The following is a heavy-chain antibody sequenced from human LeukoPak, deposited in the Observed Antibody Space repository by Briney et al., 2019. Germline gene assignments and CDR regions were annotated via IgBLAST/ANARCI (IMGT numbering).Heavy chain of an antibody. CDR1: GDSISNYY. J-gene: IGHJ4*02. D-gene: IGHD3-10*01. Sequence: SETLSLTCTVSGDSISNYYWSWIRQPAGKGLEWLGRIYTSGGTNYNPSLKSRVTVSVDTSKNQFSLKLSSVTAADTAVYYCARVSLVRGAPDYYFDYWGQGTLVTVSS. CDR3: ARVSLVRGAPDYYFDY. V-gene: IGHV4-4*07. CDR2: IYTSGGT.